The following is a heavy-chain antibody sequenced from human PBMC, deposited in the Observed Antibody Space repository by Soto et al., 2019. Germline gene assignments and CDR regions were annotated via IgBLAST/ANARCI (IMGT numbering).Heavy chain of an antibody. CDR2: ISYDGSNK. D-gene: IGHD2-15*01. V-gene: IGHV3-30*18. J-gene: IGHJ4*02. CDR3: AKDGCSGGSCQYYFDY. CDR1: GFTFSSYG. Sequence: SCAASGFTFSSYGMHWVRQAPGKGLEWVAVISYDGSNKYYADSVKGRFTISRDNSKNTLYLQMNSLRAEDTAVYYCAKDGCSGGSCQYYFDYWGQGTLVTVSS.